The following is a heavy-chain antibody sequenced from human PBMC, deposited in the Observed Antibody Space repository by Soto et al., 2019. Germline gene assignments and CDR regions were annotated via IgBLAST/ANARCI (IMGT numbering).Heavy chain of an antibody. Sequence: QVQLVESGGGVVQPGRSLRLSCAASGFTFSSYGMHWVRQAPGKGLEWVAVIWYDGSNKYYADSVKGRFTISRDNSKNTLYLPMNSLRAEDTAVYYCARGSSSGYSAFDYWGQGTLVTVSS. D-gene: IGHD3-22*01. CDR3: ARGSSSGYSAFDY. J-gene: IGHJ4*02. CDR2: IWYDGSNK. V-gene: IGHV3-33*01. CDR1: GFTFSSYG.